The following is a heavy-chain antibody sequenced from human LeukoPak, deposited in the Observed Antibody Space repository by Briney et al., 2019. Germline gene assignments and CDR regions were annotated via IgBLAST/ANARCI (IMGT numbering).Heavy chain of an antibody. Sequence: ASVKVSCKASGGTFSSYAISWVRQAPGQGLEWMGGIIPIFGTANYAQKFQGRVTITADESTSTAYMELSSLRSEDTAVYYCARVESHIVVVPAASSDWFDPWGQGTLVTVSS. D-gene: IGHD2-2*01. J-gene: IGHJ5*02. CDR2: IIPIFGTA. CDR1: GGTFSSYA. V-gene: IGHV1-69*13. CDR3: ARVESHIVVVPAASSDWFDP.